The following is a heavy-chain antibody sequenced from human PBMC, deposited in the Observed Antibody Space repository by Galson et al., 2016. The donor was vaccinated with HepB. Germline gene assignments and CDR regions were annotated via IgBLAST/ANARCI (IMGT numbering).Heavy chain of an antibody. J-gene: IGHJ3*02. D-gene: IGHD6-13*01. CDR3: ARARIAALGTGAFDM. CDR2: IKNSSSDV. CDR1: GFTFSTYT. V-gene: IGHV3-21*01. Sequence: SLRLSCAASGFTFSTYTLNWVRQAPGKGLEWVSSIKNSSSDVYYEDSVKGRFTISRDNAENSLYLQMGSLTAEDTAMYYCARARIAALGTGAFDMWGQGTMVTVSS.